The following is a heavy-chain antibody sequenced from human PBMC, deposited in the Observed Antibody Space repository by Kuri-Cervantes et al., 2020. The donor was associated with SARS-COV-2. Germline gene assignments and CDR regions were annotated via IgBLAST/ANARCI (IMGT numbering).Heavy chain of an antibody. CDR2: INPNSGGT. CDR3: ARGGDIVATISFHFYAVDV. V-gene: IGHV1-2*06. CDR1: GYTFTGYY. Sequence: ASVKVSCKASGYTFTGYYMHWVRQAPGQGLEWMGRINPNSGGTNYAQKFQGRVTMTRDTSISTAYMELSRLRSDDTAVYYCARGGDIVATISFHFYAVDVWGQGTTVTVSS. J-gene: IGHJ6*02. D-gene: IGHD5-12*01.